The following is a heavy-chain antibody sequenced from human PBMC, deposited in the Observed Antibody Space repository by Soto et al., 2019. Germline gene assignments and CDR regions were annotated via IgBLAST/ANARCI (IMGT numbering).Heavy chain of an antibody. J-gene: IGHJ5*02. Sequence: ASVKVSCKAAGYTFTMYHIHWVRLAPGKLLDWIGWINVGNGNTKYSQKFQGRVTITRDTSASTAYMELSSLRSEDTAVNYCARGTMVNWFDPWGQGTLVTVSS. CDR1: GYTFTMYH. V-gene: IGHV1-3*01. CDR3: ARGTMVNWFDP. D-gene: IGHD3-10*01. CDR2: INVGNGNT.